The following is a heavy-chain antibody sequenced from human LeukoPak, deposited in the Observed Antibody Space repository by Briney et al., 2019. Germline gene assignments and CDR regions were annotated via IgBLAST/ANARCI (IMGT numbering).Heavy chain of an antibody. CDR3: ARAPYCSGGSCYLYYYMDV. V-gene: IGHV4-38-2*02. Sequence: SETLSLTCTVSGYSISSGYYWGWIRQPPGKGLEWIGSIYHSGSTYYNPSLKSRVTISVDTSKNQFPLKLSSVTAADTAVYYCARAPYCSGGSCYLYYYMDVWGKGTTVTVSS. J-gene: IGHJ6*03. CDR1: GYSISSGYY. CDR2: IYHSGST. D-gene: IGHD2-15*01.